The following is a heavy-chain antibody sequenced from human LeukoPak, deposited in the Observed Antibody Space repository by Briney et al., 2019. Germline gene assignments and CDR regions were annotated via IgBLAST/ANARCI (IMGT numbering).Heavy chain of an antibody. CDR3: ATRSDYYDSSGYAPNWFDP. D-gene: IGHD3-22*01. CDR1: GGSISSYY. J-gene: IGHJ5*02. V-gene: IGHV4-59*01. CDR2: IYYSGST. Sequence: SETLSLTCTVSGGSISSYYWSWIRQPPGKGLEWIGYIYYSGSTNYNPSLKSRVTISVDTSKNQFSLKLSSVTAADTAVYYCATRSDYYDSSGYAPNWFDPWGQGTLVTVSS.